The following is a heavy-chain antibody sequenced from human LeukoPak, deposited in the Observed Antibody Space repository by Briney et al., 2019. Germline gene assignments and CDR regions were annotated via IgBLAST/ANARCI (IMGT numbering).Heavy chain of an antibody. J-gene: IGHJ5*02. D-gene: IGHD2-2*02. CDR2: IYYSGST. CDR1: GGSISSYY. V-gene: IGHV4-59*01. Sequence: SETLSLTFTVSGGSISSYYWSWIRQPPGKGLEWIGYIYYSGSTNYNPSLKSRVTISVDTSKNQFSLKLSSVTAADTAVYYCARGGDGYCSSTSCYNPNWFDPWGQGTLVTVSS. CDR3: ARGGDGYCSSTSCYNPNWFDP.